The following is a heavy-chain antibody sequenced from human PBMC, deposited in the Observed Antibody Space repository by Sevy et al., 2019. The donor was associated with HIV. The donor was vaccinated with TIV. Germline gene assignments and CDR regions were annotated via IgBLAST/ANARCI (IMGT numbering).Heavy chain of an antibody. J-gene: IGHJ4*02. CDR3: ARHQLRVSATGFDY. CDR1: GFTFSNYN. D-gene: IGHD6-13*01. Sequence: GGSLRLSCAASGFTFSNYNMDWVRQAPGKGLEWVSYITFSSNTIYYTDSVKGRFTISRDNAKKSLYLQMNGLGAEDTAVYYCARHQLRVSATGFDYWGQGTLVTVSS. CDR2: ITFSSNTI. V-gene: IGHV3-48*01.